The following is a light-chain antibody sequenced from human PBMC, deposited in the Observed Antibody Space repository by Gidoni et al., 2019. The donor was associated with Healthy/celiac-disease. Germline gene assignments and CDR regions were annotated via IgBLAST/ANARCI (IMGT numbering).Light chain of an antibody. V-gene: IGKV3-11*01. J-gene: IGKJ3*01. Sequence: EIVLTQSPATLSLSPGERATISCRASQSVSSYLAWYQQKPGQAPRLLIYDASNRATDTPARLSGSGSGTDLTLTISSLEPEDFAVYYCQQRSNWPGTFGPGTKVDIK. CDR1: QSVSSY. CDR3: QQRSNWPGT. CDR2: DAS.